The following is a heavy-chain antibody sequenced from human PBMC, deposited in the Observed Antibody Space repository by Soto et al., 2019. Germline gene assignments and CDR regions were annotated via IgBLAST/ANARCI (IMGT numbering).Heavy chain of an antibody. D-gene: IGHD3-3*01. V-gene: IGHV3-30-3*01. CDR2: ISYDGSNK. CDR1: GFTFSSYA. Sequence: QVQLVESGGGVVQPGRSLRLSCAASGFTFSSYAMHWVRQAPGKGLEWVAVISYDGSNKYYADSVKGRFTISGDNSKNTPYLQMNSLRAEDTAVYYCARDKRDLRFLEWSYYFASWGQGTLVTVSS. J-gene: IGHJ4*02. CDR3: ARDKRDLRFLEWSYYFAS.